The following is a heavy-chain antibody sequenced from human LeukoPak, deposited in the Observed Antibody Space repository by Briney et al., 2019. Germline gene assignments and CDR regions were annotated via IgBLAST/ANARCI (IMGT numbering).Heavy chain of an antibody. V-gene: IGHV3-74*01. Sequence: GGSLRLSCAASGFTFSSYWMHWVRQAPGKGLVWVSRINSDGSSTSYADSVKGRFTISRDNAKNTLYLQMNSLRAEDTAVYYCARGGYSGSYLSRWFDPWGQGTLVTVSS. J-gene: IGHJ5*02. CDR2: INSDGSST. CDR1: GFTFSSYW. D-gene: IGHD1-26*01. CDR3: ARGGYSGSYLSRWFDP.